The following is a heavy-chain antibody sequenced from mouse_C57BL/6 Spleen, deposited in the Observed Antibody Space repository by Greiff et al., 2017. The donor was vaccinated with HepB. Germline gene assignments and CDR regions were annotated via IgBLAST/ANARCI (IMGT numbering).Heavy chain of an antibody. J-gene: IGHJ4*01. CDR2: IYPGDGAT. Sequence: QVQLQQSGPELVKPGASVKISCKASGYAFSSSWMNWVKQRPGKGLEWIGRIYPGDGATNYNGKFKDKATLTADKSSSTAYMQLSSLTSEDSAGYFCARGVSSYYAMDYWGQGASGTVCS. CDR3: ARGVSSYYAMDY. V-gene: IGHV1-82*01. CDR1: GYAFSSSW.